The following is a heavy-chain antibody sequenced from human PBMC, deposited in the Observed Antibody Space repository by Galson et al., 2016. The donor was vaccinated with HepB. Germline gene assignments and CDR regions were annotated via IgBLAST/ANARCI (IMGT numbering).Heavy chain of an antibody. CDR2: ISNTGGT. D-gene: IGHD5-18*01. CDR3: ARGRGYTYGYGRCFDY. CDR1: DGSIRSGGYY. V-gene: IGHV4-31*03. J-gene: IGHJ4*02. Sequence: LSLTCSVSDGSIRSGGYYGSWIRQHPGKGLEWIGYISNTGGTQYNPSLKSRVTISLDTSKNHFSLRLSSVTAADTAVYYCARGRGYTYGYGRCFDYWDQGTLVTVSS.